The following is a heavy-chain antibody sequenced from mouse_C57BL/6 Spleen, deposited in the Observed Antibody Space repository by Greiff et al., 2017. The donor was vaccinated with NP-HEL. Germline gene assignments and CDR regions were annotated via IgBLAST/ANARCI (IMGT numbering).Heavy chain of an antibody. CDR2: IRNKANGYTT. J-gene: IGHJ4*01. V-gene: IGHV7-3*01. CDR1: GFTFTDYY. D-gene: IGHD2-4*01. Sequence: EVQGVESGGGLVQPGGSLSLSCAASGFTFTDYYMSWVRQPPGKALEWLGFIRNKANGYTTEYSASVQGRFTISRDNSQSILYLQMNALRAEDSATYYCARAYYDYDYYAMDYWGQGTSVTVSS. CDR3: ARAYYDYDYYAMDY.